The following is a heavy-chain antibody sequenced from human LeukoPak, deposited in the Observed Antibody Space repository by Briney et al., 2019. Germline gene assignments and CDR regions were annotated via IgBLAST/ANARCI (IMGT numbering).Heavy chain of an antibody. D-gene: IGHD5-24*01. CDR2: IYPGDSET. Sequence: GESLKISCKGSGYSFTTYWIGWVRQMPGKGLEWMGSIYPGDSETRYSPSFQGQVTISADKSISTAYLQWSSLKASDTAMYYCARQDGMATIYYYYCGMDVWGQGTTVTVSS. CDR1: GYSFTTYW. V-gene: IGHV5-51*01. CDR3: ARQDGMATIYYYYCGMDV. J-gene: IGHJ6*02.